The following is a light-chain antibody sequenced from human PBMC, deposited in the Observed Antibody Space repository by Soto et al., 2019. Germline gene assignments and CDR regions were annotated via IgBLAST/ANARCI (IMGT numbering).Light chain of an antibody. J-gene: IGKJ1*01. Sequence: ILLTQSPGTLALSPGERATLSCRASQSVSSYLAWYQQKPGQAPRLLIHGASTRATGIPARFSGSGSGTEFTLTISSLQSEDLGVYYCQQYNNGWTFGQGTKVDIK. CDR2: GAS. CDR1: QSVSSY. CDR3: QQYNNGWT. V-gene: IGKV3-15*01.